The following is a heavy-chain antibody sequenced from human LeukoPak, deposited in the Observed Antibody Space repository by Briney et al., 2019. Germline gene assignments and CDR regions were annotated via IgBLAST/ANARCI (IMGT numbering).Heavy chain of an antibody. CDR2: IYYSGST. D-gene: IGHD3-22*01. CDR3: ARDGGPSYYYDSSGPLFDY. CDR1: GGSISSSSYY. V-gene: IGHV4-39*07. J-gene: IGHJ4*02. Sequence: SETLSLTCTVSGGSISSSSYYWGWIRQPPGKGLEWIGSIYYSGSTYYNPSLKSRVTISVDTSKNQFSLKLSSVTAADTAVYYCARDGGPSYYYDSSGPLFDYWGQGTLVTVSS.